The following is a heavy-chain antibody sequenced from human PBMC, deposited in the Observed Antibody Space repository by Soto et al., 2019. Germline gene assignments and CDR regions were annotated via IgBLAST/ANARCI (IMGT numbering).Heavy chain of an antibody. CDR1: GGSFSGYY. D-gene: IGHD1-20*01. V-gene: IGHV4-34*01. CDR2: INHSGST. CDR3: ARAPVYYYYYYYGMDV. J-gene: IGHJ6*02. Sequence: SETLSLTCAVYGGSFSGYYWSWIRQPPGKGLEWIGEINHSGSTNYNPSLKSRVTISVDKSKNQFSLKLSSVTAADTAVYYCARAPVYYYYYYYGMDVWGQGTTVTVS.